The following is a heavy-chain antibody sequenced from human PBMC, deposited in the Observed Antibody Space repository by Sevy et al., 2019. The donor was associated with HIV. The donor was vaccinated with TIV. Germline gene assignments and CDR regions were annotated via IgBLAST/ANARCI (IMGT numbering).Heavy chain of an antibody. Sequence: SETLSLTCTVSGGSISSSSYYWGWIRQPPGKGLEWIGSIYYSGSTYYNPSLKSRVTISVDTSKNQFSLKLSSVTAADTAVYYCASHSMAAVLGYWGQGTLVTVSS. CDR2: IYYSGST. D-gene: IGHD3-16*01. CDR1: GGSISSSSYY. J-gene: IGHJ4*02. CDR3: ASHSMAAVLGY. V-gene: IGHV4-39*01.